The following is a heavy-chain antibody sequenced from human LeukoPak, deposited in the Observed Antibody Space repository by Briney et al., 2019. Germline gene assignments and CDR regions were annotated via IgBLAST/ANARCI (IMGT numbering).Heavy chain of an antibody. CDR3: AREVYGGNPPSPLFDY. CDR2: IYYSGST. Sequence: PSETLSLTCTVSGGSISSGDYYWSWIRQPPGKGLEWIGYIYYSGSTYYNPSLKSRVTISVDTSKNQFSLKLSSVTAADTAVYYCAREVYGGNPPSPLFDYWGQGTLVTVSS. D-gene: IGHD4-23*01. J-gene: IGHJ4*02. V-gene: IGHV4-30-4*01. CDR1: GGSISSGDYY.